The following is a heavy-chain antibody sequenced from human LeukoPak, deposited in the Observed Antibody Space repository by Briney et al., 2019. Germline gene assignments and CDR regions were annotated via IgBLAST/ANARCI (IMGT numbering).Heavy chain of an antibody. Sequence: ASVKVSCKASGYTFTSYDINWVRQATGQGLEWMGWMNPNSGNTGYAQKFQGRVTITRNTSISTAYMELSSLRSEDTAVYYCARTPRKRNIVVVPRFDPWGQGTLVTVSS. CDR3: ARTPRKRNIVVVPRFDP. D-gene: IGHD2-2*01. CDR1: GYTFTSYD. J-gene: IGHJ5*02. CDR2: MNPNSGNT. V-gene: IGHV1-8*01.